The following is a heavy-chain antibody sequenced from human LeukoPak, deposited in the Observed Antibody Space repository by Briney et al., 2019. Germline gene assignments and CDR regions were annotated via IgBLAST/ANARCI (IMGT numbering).Heavy chain of an antibody. CDR3: ARELSGYCSSTSCRRYNWFDP. CDR1: GGTFSSYA. D-gene: IGHD2-2*01. Sequence: SVKVSCKASGGTFSSYAISWVRQAPGQGLEWMGGIIPIFGTANYAQKFQGRVTITADKYTSTAYMELSSLRSEDTAVYYCARELSGYCSSTSCRRYNWFDPWGQGTLVTVSS. V-gene: IGHV1-69*06. CDR2: IIPIFGTA. J-gene: IGHJ5*02.